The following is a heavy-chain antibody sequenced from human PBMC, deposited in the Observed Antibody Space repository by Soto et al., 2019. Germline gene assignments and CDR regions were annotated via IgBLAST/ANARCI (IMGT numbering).Heavy chain of an antibody. CDR1: GFTFSSYA. Sequence: PGGSLRLSCAASGFTFSSYAMSWVRQAPGKGLEWVSAISGSGGSTYYADSVKGRFTISRDNSKNTLYLQMNSLRAEDTAVYYCANPLVYYDFWSGLDYWGQGTLVTVSS. J-gene: IGHJ4*02. V-gene: IGHV3-23*01. CDR2: ISGSGGST. D-gene: IGHD3-3*01. CDR3: ANPLVYYDFWSGLDY.